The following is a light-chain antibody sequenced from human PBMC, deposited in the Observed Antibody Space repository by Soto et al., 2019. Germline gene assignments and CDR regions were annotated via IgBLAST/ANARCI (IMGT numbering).Light chain of an antibody. Sequence: AIRMTQSPSSFSAATGDRVTITCRASQGIRSYLAWYQQKPWKAPKLLIYAASTLQSGVPSRISGSGSCTAVTLTISCLQSEDFATYYCQHYYSYPWTFGQGTKVEIK. CDR2: AAS. J-gene: IGKJ1*01. CDR1: QGIRSY. CDR3: QHYYSYPWT. V-gene: IGKV1-8*01.